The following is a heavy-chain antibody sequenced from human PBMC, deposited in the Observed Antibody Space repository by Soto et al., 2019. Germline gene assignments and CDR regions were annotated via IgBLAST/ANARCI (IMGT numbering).Heavy chain of an antibody. Sequence: GGSLRLSCAASGFTFSSYAMSWVRQAPGKGLEWVSAISGSGGSTYYADSVKGRFTISRDNSKNTLYLQMNSLRAEDTAVYYCAKDINSGRGYDHPGDYWGQGTLVTVSS. CDR1: GFTFSSYA. J-gene: IGHJ4*02. CDR2: ISGSGGST. V-gene: IGHV3-23*01. D-gene: IGHD5-12*01. CDR3: AKDINSGRGYDHPGDY.